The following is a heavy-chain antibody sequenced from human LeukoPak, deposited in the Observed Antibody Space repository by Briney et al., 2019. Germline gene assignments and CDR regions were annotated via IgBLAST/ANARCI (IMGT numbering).Heavy chain of an antibody. CDR3: TREDY. CDR1: GYTFINYV. Sequence: ASVKVSCKTSGYTFINYVVHWVRQAPGQRLEWMGWINAANGDTKYSQEFQGRVTITRDTSASTVYMELSSLRFGDTTVYYCTREDYWGQGTLVTVSS. V-gene: IGHV1-3*01. CDR2: INAANGDT. J-gene: IGHJ4*02.